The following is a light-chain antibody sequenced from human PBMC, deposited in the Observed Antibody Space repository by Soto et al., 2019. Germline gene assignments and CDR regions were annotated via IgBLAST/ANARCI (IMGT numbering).Light chain of an antibody. CDR3: QKYDSAPWT. CDR2: SAS. CDR1: QGIRTY. J-gene: IGKJ1*01. Sequence: IQMTQSPSSLSASVGDRVTITCRASQGIRTYLAWYQQKPGKVPKLLIFSASTLQSGVPPRFSGSGSGTDFTLTISSLQPEDVASYYFQKYDSAPWTFGQGTKVEIK. V-gene: IGKV1-27*01.